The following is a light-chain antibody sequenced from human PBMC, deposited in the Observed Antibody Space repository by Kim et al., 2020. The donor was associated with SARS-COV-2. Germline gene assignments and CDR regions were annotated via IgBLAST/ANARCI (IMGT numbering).Light chain of an antibody. CDR1: QSLVHSDGNTY. CDR3: MQGARWPRT. J-gene: IGKJ1*01. CDR2: KVS. V-gene: IGKV2-30*02. Sequence: DVVMTQSPLSLPVTLGQPASISCRSSQSLVHSDGNTYLNWFHQRPGQSPRRLIYKVSNRDSGVPDRFSGSGSGTDLTLKISRVKAEDVGVYYCMQGARWPRTFGQGTKVDIK.